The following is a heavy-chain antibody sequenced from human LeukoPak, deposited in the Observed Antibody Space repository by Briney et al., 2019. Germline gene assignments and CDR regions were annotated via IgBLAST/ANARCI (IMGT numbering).Heavy chain of an antibody. D-gene: IGHD1-26*01. CDR1: GYSISSGYY. J-gene: IGHJ4*02. V-gene: IGHV4-38-2*01. CDR3: ARVGVGATTFDY. CDR2: IYHSGST. Sequence: PSETLSLTCAVSGYSISSGYYRGWIRQPPGKGLEWIGSIYHSGSTYYNASLKSRVTISVDTSKNQFSLKLSPVTAADTAVYYCARVGVGATTFDYWGQGTLVTVS.